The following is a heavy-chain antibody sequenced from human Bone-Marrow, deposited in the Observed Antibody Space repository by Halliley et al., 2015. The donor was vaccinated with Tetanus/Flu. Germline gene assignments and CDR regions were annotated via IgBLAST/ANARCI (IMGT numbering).Heavy chain of an antibody. J-gene: IGHJ4*02. Sequence: SLRLSCSASGFIFSDFAMQWVRQPPGKGLEYVSAVSHTGGTTYYSDSVKGRFTISRDNSRNTVYLQMSSLSPDDTAVYYCVKDPFYYGGFGPGQDFWGQGTLVTVSS. CDR2: VSHTGGTT. V-gene: IGHV3-64D*09. CDR3: VKDPFYYGGFGPGQDF. CDR1: GFIFSDFA. D-gene: IGHD2-21*01.